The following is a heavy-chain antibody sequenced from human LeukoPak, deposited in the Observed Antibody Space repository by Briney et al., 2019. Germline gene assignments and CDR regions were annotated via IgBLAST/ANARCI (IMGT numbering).Heavy chain of an antibody. V-gene: IGHV4-4*07. D-gene: IGHD2-15*01. Sequence: PSETLSLTCTVSGGSISSYYWSWIRQPAGKGLEWIGRICTGGSTNYNPSLKSRVTMSVNTSKNQFSLKLSSVTAADTAVYYCARDSLSGDFDYWGQGTLVTVSS. J-gene: IGHJ4*02. CDR3: ARDSLSGDFDY. CDR1: GGSISSYY. CDR2: ICTGGST.